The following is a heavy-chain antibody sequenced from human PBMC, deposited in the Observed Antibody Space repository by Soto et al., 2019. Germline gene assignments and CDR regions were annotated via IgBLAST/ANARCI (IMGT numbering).Heavy chain of an antibody. CDR1: GFTFSDYS. V-gene: IGHV3-7*01. CDR3: ASFYYESRGPTKYRAFDF. J-gene: IGHJ3*01. D-gene: IGHD3-22*01. Sequence: GGSLRLSCAASGFTFSDYSISWVRQSPWKGLEGVANIKQDGVEEDYVDSVKGRLTTSRDNAKNSLYLQMNSLRAEATAVYYCASFYYESRGPTKYRAFDFSGQGTILTLSS. CDR2: IKQDGVEE.